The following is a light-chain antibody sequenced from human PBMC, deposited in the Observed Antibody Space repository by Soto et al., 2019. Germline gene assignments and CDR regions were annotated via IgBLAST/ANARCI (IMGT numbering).Light chain of an antibody. J-gene: IGLJ2*01. V-gene: IGLV2-14*03. CDR1: SSDVGGYNY. CDR2: DVS. CDR3: SSYTSSITLV. Sequence: QSALTQPASVSGSPGQSITISCTGTSSDVGGYNYVSWYQQHPGKAPKLMIYDVSNRPSGVSNRFSGSKSGNTASLSISGLEDEDEADYYCSSYTSSITLVFGEGTKLTVL.